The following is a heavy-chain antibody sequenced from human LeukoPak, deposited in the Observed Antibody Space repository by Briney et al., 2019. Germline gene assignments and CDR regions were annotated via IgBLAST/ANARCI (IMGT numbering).Heavy chain of an antibody. CDR1: GGSFSSYY. J-gene: IGHJ1*01. Sequence: ETLSLTCAVYGGSFSSYYWSWIRQPPGKGLEWVSAISGSGRSTYYADSVKGRFTISRDNSKNPLYLQMNSLRAEDTAIYYCAKDLTTVTLGYFQHWGQGTLVTVSS. CDR2: ISGSGRST. D-gene: IGHD4-17*01. V-gene: IGHV3-23*01. CDR3: AKDLTTVTLGYFQH.